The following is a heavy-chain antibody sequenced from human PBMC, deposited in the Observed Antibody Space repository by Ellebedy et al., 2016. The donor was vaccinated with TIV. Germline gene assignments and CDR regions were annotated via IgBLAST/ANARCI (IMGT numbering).Heavy chain of an antibody. CDR1: GFKFNFYA. CDR2: IWYDGSHT. CDR3: AKDGNGEGWLDP. J-gene: IGHJ5*02. D-gene: IGHD4-17*01. V-gene: IGHV3-33*03. Sequence: GESLKISCAASGFKFNFYAMHWVRQAPGKGLEWVAFIWYDGSHTSHADSVKGRFTISRDNSDNTLYLQMNNLRAKDTAVYYCAKDGNGEGWLDPWGQGTLVTVSS.